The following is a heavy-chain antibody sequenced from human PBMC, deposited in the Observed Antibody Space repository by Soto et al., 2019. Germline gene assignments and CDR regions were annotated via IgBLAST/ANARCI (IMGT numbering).Heavy chain of an antibody. CDR3: AREVLLWFGSAQRSRGVDY. CDR1: GGSISSGDYY. V-gene: IGHV4-30-4*01. J-gene: IGHJ4*02. D-gene: IGHD3-10*01. Sequence: QVQLQESGPGLVKPSQTLSLTCTVSGGSISSGDYYWSWIRQPPGKGLEWIGYVYYSGSTYYNPSLKSRVTISVDTSKNQFSLKLSSVTAADTAVYYCAREVLLWFGSAQRSRGVDYWGQGTLVTVSS. CDR2: VYYSGST.